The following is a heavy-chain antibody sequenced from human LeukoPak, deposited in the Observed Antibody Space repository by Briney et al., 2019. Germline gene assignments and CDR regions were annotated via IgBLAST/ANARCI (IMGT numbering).Heavy chain of an antibody. V-gene: IGHV1-2*06. D-gene: IGHD5-12*01. CDR2: INPNSGGT. CDR1: GYTFTGYY. Sequence: ASVKVSCKASGYTFTGYYMHWVRQAPRQGLEWMGRINPNSGGTNYAQKFQGRVTMTRDTSISTAYMELSRLRSDDTAVYYCASSLPRGPYYFDYWGRGPWSPSPQ. CDR3: ASSLPRGPYYFDY. J-gene: IGHJ4*02.